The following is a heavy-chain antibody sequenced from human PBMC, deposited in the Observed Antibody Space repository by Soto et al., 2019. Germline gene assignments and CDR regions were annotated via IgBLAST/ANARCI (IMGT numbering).Heavy chain of an antibody. CDR2: IPYNGVTPAPT. J-gene: IGHJ4*02. V-gene: IGHV4-59*01. Sequence: QVQLQESGPGLVKPSETLSLSCTVSGASITRDYWTWIRQPPGKRLEWIGYIPYNGVTPAPTNYNPSLKSRATISGDASKSQFSLQLTSVTAADTAVYYCATGGYSGYDLGPEYLAIWGQGTLVTVSS. CDR1: GASITRDY. CDR3: ATGGYSGYDLGPEYLAI. D-gene: IGHD5-12*01.